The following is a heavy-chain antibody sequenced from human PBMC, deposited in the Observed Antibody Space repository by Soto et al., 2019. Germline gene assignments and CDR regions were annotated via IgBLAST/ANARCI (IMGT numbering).Heavy chain of an antibody. Sequence: PGGSLRRSCAASGFTLGTTDMSWVRQAPGEGLEWVSTIDGSGGITYYADSVKGRFTISRDNSRNTVYLQMNSLRGDDTALYYCVKNSGWFNTWGQGALVTVSS. V-gene: IGHV3-23*01. D-gene: IGHD3-10*01. CDR1: GFTLGTTD. CDR3: VKNSGWFNT. CDR2: IDGSGGIT. J-gene: IGHJ5*02.